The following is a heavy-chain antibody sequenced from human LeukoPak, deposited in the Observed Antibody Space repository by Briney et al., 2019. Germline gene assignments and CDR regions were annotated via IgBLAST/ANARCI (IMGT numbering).Heavy chain of an antibody. Sequence: SETLSLTCAVYGGSFSGYYCSWIRQPPGKGLEWIGEINHSGSTNYNPSLKSRVTISIDTSKNQFSLKLSSVTAADTAVYYCAGEVRAFDIWGQGTMVTVSS. J-gene: IGHJ3*02. CDR2: INHSGST. CDR3: AGEVRAFDI. CDR1: GGSFSGYY. D-gene: IGHD3-10*01. V-gene: IGHV4-34*01.